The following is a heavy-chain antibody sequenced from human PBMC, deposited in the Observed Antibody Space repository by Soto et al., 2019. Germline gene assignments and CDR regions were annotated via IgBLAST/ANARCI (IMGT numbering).Heavy chain of an antibody. V-gene: IGHV3-30*18. Sequence: QVQLVESGGGVVQPGRSLRLSCAASGFTFSSYGMHWVRQAPGKGLEWVAVITYDGSNKEYADSVKGRFTISRDNSKDTLHLQMNSLRVEDTAVYYCAKPPGEEGAYGMDVWGQGTTVTVSS. CDR1: GFTFSSYG. D-gene: IGHD1-26*01. CDR3: AKPPGEEGAYGMDV. CDR2: ITYDGSNK. J-gene: IGHJ6*02.